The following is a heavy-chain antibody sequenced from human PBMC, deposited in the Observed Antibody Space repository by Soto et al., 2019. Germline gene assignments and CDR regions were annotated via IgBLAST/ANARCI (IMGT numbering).Heavy chain of an antibody. V-gene: IGHV1-69*17. CDR2: IIPMFGIP. D-gene: IGHD5-12*01. Sequence: QVQLVQSGAEVKKPGSSVKVSCKASGGTFNNYAISWVRQAPGQGLEWMAGIIPMFGIPNYAQKFQGRLTITADKSTSTAYMELVSLTSEDTAVYYCARAAYGYNYNWFDPWGQGTLVTVSS. CDR1: GGTFNNYA. J-gene: IGHJ5*02. CDR3: ARAAYGYNYNWFDP.